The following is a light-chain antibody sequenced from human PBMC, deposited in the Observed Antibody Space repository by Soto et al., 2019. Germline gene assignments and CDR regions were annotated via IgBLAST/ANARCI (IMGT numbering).Light chain of an antibody. CDR1: QSVSSY. CDR3: QQRGTRPPAWT. V-gene: IGKV3-11*01. Sequence: EIVLTQSPATLSLSPGERATLSCRASQSVSSYLAWYQQKPGQAPRLLIYDASIRATGIPARFSGSGSGTDFTLTISSLEPEDFAVYYCQQRGTRPPAWTFGRGTKVEI. J-gene: IGKJ1*01. CDR2: DAS.